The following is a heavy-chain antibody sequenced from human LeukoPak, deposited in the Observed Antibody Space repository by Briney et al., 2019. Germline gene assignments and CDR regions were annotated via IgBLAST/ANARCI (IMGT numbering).Heavy chain of an antibody. CDR2: MNPNSGNT. J-gene: IGHJ4*02. D-gene: IGHD6-13*01. CDR1: GYTFTSYH. V-gene: IGHV1-8*01. Sequence: ASVKVSCKASGYTFTSYHINWVRQATGQGLECMGWMNPNSGNTGYAQKFQGRVTMTRNTSISTAYMELSSLRSEDTAVYYCARGLGTMYSSSWHGGGDYWGQGTLVTVSS. CDR3: ARGLGTMYSSSWHGGGDY.